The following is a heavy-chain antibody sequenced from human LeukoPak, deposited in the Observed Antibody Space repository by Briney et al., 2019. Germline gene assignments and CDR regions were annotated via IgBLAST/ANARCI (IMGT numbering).Heavy chain of an antibody. D-gene: IGHD3-22*01. J-gene: IGHJ4*02. V-gene: IGHV1-8*03. CDR2: MNPNSGNT. CDR1: GYTFTSYD. Sequence: ASVKASCKASGYTFTSYDINWVRQATGQGLEWMGWMNPNSGNTGYAQKFQGRVTITRNTSISTAYMELSSLRSEDTAVYYCAKLLYYYDSSQPYWGQGTLVTVSP. CDR3: AKLLYYYDSSQPY.